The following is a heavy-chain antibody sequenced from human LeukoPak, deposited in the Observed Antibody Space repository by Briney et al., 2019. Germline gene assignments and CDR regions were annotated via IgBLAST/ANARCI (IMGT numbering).Heavy chain of an antibody. J-gene: IGHJ6*03. Sequence: PGGSLRLSCAASGFTFSNYYMNWIRQAPGKGLEWVSSITSTGVTIYYADSVKGRFTMSRDNAKNSLYLQMNSLKPDDTAVYFCARELHSSTWDYYYMDVWGKGTTVTVFS. CDR3: ARELHSSTWDYYYMDV. CDR1: GFTFSNYY. D-gene: IGHD6-13*01. CDR2: ITSTGVTI. V-gene: IGHV3-11*01.